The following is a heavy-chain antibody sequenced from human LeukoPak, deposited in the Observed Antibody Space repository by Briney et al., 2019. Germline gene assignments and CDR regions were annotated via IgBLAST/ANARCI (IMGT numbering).Heavy chain of an antibody. J-gene: IGHJ4*02. CDR2: INHSGST. D-gene: IGHD2-2*01. CDR3: ARGGYCSSTSCSRFDY. Sequence: SETLSLTCAVYGGSFSGYYWSWIRQPPGKGLEWIGEINHSGSTNYNPSLKSRVTISVDTSKNQFSLKLSSVTAADTAVYYCARGGYCSSTSCSRFDYWGQGTQVTVSS. CDR1: GGSFSGYY. V-gene: IGHV4-34*01.